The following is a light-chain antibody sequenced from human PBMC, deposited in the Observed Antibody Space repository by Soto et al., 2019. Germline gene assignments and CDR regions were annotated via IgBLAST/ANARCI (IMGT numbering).Light chain of an antibody. CDR2: DTS. CDR1: QSVSTN. V-gene: IGKV3-11*01. Sequence: EIVLTQSPATLSLSPGERATLSCRASQSVSTNLAWYQQKPGQAPRLLIYDTSNRATDIPARFSGSGSGTDFTLTISSLEPEDFAVYYCQQRSNWPFLTFGGGTKVDIK. J-gene: IGKJ4*01. CDR3: QQRSNWPFLT.